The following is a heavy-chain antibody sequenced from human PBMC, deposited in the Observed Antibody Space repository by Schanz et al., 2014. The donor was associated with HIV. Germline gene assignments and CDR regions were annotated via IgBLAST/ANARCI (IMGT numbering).Heavy chain of an antibody. CDR2: ISPSNGDT. Sequence: QVQLLQSGTEVKTPGASVKVSCKTSGYGFTNYGVTWVRQAPGQGLAWMGWISPSNGDTKYTHWLQGRVTMTTDTSTNTAYMELRSLKSDDTAVYYCARVVEIVVVITSRPYYLDYWGQGTLVTVSS. CDR3: ARVVEIVVVITSRPYYLDY. D-gene: IGHD3-22*01. V-gene: IGHV1-18*01. CDR1: GYGFTNYG. J-gene: IGHJ4*02.